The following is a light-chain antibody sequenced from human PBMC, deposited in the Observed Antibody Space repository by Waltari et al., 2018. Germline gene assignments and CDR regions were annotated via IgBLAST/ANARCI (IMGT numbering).Light chain of an antibody. CDR2: DTN. Sequence: QAEVTQEPSLTVSPGGTVTLTCGSSAGAVTGSHYPYWFQQKPGQAPRTLIFDTNKKLSWTPARFSGALLGGKAALTLSGAQPEDEADYYCWLRYSPLQVFGGGTRLTVL. V-gene: IGLV7-46*01. CDR3: WLRYSPLQV. CDR1: AGAVTGSHY. J-gene: IGLJ3*02.